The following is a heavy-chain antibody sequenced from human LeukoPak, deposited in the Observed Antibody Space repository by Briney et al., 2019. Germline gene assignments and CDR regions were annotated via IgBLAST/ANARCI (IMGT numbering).Heavy chain of an antibody. CDR2: IYYSGST. CDR3: ARGTVDYYYGMDV. D-gene: IGHD4-17*01. Sequence: ASETLSLTCTVSGGSISSSSYYWGWIRQPPGKGLEWIGSIYYSGSTYYNPSLKSRVTISVDTSKNQFSLKLSSVTAADTAVYYCARGTVDYYYGMDVWGQGTTVTVSS. CDR1: GGSISSSSYY. J-gene: IGHJ6*02. V-gene: IGHV4-39*01.